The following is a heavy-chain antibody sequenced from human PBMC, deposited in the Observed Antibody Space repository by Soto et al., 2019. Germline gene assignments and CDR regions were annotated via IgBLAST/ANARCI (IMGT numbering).Heavy chain of an antibody. CDR2: ISGSGGST. CDR1: GFTFSSYA. V-gene: IGHV3-23*01. J-gene: IGHJ4*02. Sequence: GGSLRLSCAASGFTFSSYAMSWVRQAPGKGLEWVSAISGSGGSTYYADSVKGRFTISSDNSKNTLYLQMNSLRAEDTAVYYCAKALMITFGGVIALFDYWGQGTLVTVSS. CDR3: AKALMITFGGVIALFDY. D-gene: IGHD3-16*02.